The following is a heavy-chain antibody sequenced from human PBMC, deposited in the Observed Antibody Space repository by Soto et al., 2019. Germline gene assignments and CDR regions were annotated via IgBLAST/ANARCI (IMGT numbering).Heavy chain of an antibody. CDR3: VRVFDTYYFDL. Sequence: HPGGSLRLSCAASGFTFSSYAMGWVHQAPGKGLELVSTISAGGGRTYYADSVKGRFTISRDNSKNTLYLQMNSLRAEDTAVYYCVRVFDTYYFDLWGQGNMVTVSS. CDR1: GFTFSSYA. V-gene: IGHV3-23*01. CDR2: ISAGGGRT. J-gene: IGHJ4*02. D-gene: IGHD3-9*01.